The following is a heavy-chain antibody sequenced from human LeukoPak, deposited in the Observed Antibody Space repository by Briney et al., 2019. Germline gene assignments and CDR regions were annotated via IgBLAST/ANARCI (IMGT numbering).Heavy chain of an antibody. J-gene: IGHJ4*02. CDR2: INPSGGST. CDR1: GYTFTSYY. V-gene: IGHV1-46*01. D-gene: IGHD3-3*01. CDR3: AREGTDYDFWSGYPNY. Sequence: ASVKVSCKASGYTFTSYYMHWVRQAPGQGLEWMGIINPSGGSTSYAQKFQGRVTMTRDTSTSTVYMELSSLRSEDTAVYYCAREGTDYDFWSGYPNYWGQGTLVTVSS.